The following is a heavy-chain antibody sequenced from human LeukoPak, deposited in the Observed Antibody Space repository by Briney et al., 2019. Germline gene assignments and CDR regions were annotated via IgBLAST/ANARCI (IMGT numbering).Heavy chain of an antibody. Sequence: GGSLRLSCAASGFTFSSYWMSWVRQARGKGLEWVANIKHDGSEKYYVDSVKGRFTISRDNAKNSLYLQMNSLRAEDTAVYYCAREYYDSSGYEDGIDYWGQGTLVTVSS. V-gene: IGHV3-7*01. D-gene: IGHD3-22*01. CDR3: AREYYDSSGYEDGIDY. J-gene: IGHJ4*02. CDR2: IKHDGSEK. CDR1: GFTFSSYW.